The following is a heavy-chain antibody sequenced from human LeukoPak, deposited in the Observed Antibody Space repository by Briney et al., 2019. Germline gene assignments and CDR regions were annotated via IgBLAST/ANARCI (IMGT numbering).Heavy chain of an antibody. V-gene: IGHV3-23*01. CDR2: ISGSGGST. J-gene: IGHJ1*01. D-gene: IGHD3-22*01. CDR3: AKHLTYYYDSSGKREYFQH. CDR1: GFTFSSYA. Sequence: PGASLRLSCAASGFTFSSYAMSWVRQAPGRGLGRVSAISGSGGSTYYADSVKGRFTISRDNSKNTLYLQMNSLRAEDTAVYYCAKHLTYYYDSSGKREYFQHWGQGTLVTVSS.